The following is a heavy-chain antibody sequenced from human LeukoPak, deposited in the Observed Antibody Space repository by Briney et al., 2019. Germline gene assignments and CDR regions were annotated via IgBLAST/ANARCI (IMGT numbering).Heavy chain of an antibody. CDR2: THYSGST. CDR1: GGSISGSSHY. V-gene: IGHV4-39*01. Sequence: PSETLSLTCSVSGGSISGSSHYWGWIRQPPGKGLEWIGSTHYSGSTYYNPSLRSRVTIVVDTSKNQFSLKLRSVTAADTAVYYCARQYINTWSGPYYFDYWGQGTLVIVSS. D-gene: IGHD3-22*01. J-gene: IGHJ4*02. CDR3: ARQYINTWSGPYYFDY.